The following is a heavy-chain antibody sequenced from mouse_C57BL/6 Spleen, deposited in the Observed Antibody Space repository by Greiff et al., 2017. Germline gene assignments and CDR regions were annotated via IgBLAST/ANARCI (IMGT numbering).Heavy chain of an antibody. CDR2: IDPSDSYT. D-gene: IGHD1-1*01. Sequence: QVQLQQPGAELVKPGASVKLSCKASGYTFTSYWMQWVKQRPGQGLEWIGEIDPSDSYTNYNQKFKGKATLTVDTSSSTAYMQLSSLTSEDSAVYYCARDYGRDYAMDYWGQGTSVTVSS. V-gene: IGHV1-50*01. CDR3: ARDYGRDYAMDY. J-gene: IGHJ4*01. CDR1: GYTFTSYW.